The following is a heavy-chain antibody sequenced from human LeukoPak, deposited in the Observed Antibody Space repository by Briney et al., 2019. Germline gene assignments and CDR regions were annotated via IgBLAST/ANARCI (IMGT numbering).Heavy chain of an antibody. D-gene: IGHD4-17*01. J-gene: IGHJ4*02. CDR2: INWNGGST. CDR3: ARAGDYGENDY. V-gene: IGHV3-20*04. Sequence: GGSLRLSCAASGFTFTDYYMSWVRQAPGKGLEWVSGINWNGGSTGYADSVKGRFTISRDNAKNSLYLQMNSLRAEDTALYYCARAGDYGENDYWGQGTLVTVSS. CDR1: GFTFTDYY.